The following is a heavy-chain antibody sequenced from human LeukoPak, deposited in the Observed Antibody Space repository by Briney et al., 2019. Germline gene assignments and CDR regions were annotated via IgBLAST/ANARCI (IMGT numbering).Heavy chain of an antibody. Sequence: GASVKVSCKASGYTFTSYGISWVRQAPGQGLEWMGWISAYNGNTNYAQKLQGRVTMTTDTSTSTAYMELRSLRSDDTAVYYCARVVEMATIGAFDIWGQGTMVTVSP. D-gene: IGHD5-24*01. CDR3: ARVVEMATIGAFDI. V-gene: IGHV1-18*01. CDR1: GYTFTSYG. CDR2: ISAYNGNT. J-gene: IGHJ3*02.